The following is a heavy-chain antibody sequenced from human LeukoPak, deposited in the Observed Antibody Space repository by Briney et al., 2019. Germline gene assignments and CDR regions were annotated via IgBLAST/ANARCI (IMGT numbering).Heavy chain of an antibody. CDR1: GFTFSSYA. D-gene: IGHD6-13*01. Sequence: GRSLRLSCAASGFTFSSYAMDWVRQAPGKGLEWMAVISYDGSNKYYADSVKGRFTISRDNSKNTLYLQMNSLRGEDTAVYYCARDFRPVVGAAGTFDYWGQGTLVTVSS. CDR3: ARDFRPVVGAAGTFDY. CDR2: ISYDGSNK. V-gene: IGHV3-30*04. J-gene: IGHJ4*02.